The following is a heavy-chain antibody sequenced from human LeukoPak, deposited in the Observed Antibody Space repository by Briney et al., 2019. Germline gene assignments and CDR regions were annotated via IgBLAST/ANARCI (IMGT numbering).Heavy chain of an antibody. CDR1: GFSFSSYS. CDR3: AKDPGVVPAHYFDY. V-gene: IGHV3-48*01. Sequence: GGSLRLSCTASGFSFSSYSMNWVRQAPGKGLEWVAYIAYTGTIHYADSARGRFAISRDNAKSSLFLQLNSLRAEDTAVYYCAKDPGVVPAHYFDYWGQGILVTVSS. CDR2: IAYTGTI. D-gene: IGHD2-2*01. J-gene: IGHJ4*02.